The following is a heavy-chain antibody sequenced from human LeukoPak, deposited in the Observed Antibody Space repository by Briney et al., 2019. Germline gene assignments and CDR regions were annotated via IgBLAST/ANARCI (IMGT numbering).Heavy chain of an antibody. CDR1: GGSISSSSYY. Sequence: PSETLSLTCTVSGGSISSSSYYWGWIRQPPGKGLEWLGSIYYSGDTYYNPSLKSRVTVSVDTSRNQFSLKLSSVTAADTAVYYCARRMNYYDSSGSGTWFDPWGQGTLVTVSS. J-gene: IGHJ5*02. V-gene: IGHV4-39*01. CDR3: ARRMNYYDSSGSGTWFDP. CDR2: IYYSGDT. D-gene: IGHD3-22*01.